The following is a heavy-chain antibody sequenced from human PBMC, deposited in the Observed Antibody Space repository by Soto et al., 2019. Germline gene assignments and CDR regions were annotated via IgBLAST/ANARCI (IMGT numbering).Heavy chain of an antibody. J-gene: IGHJ5*02. D-gene: IGHD3-9*01. Sequence: SETLSLTCTVSGGSISSGGYYWSWIRQHPGQGLEWIGYIYYSGSTYYNPSLKSRVTISVDTSKNQFSLKLSSVTAADTAVYYCARGIKGDYDILTGYYDPWWFDPWGQGTLVTVSS. CDR2: IYYSGST. V-gene: IGHV4-31*03. CDR1: GGSISSGGYY. CDR3: ARGIKGDYDILTGYYDPWWFDP.